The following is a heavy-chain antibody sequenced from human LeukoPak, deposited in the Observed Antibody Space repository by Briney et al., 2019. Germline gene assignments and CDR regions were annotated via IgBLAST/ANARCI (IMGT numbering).Heavy chain of an antibody. Sequence: SETLSLTCTVSGGSVSSNSYYWGWIRQPPGKGLEWIGSIYYRGSTDYNPSLKSRVTISVDTSKNQFSLKLSSVTAADTAVYYCARRSSRYCSSTSCSRDAFDIWGQGTMVTVSS. CDR3: ARRSSRYCSSTSCSRDAFDI. CDR2: IYYRGST. D-gene: IGHD2-2*01. J-gene: IGHJ3*02. V-gene: IGHV4-39*07. CDR1: GGSVSSNSYY.